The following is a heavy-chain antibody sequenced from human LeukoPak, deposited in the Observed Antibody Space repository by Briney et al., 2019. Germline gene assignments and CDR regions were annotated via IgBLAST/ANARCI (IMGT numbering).Heavy chain of an antibody. Sequence: SETLSLTCTVSGGTISSSSYYWDWIRQPPGKGLEWIGSIYYSGSTYYNPSLKSRVTISVDTSKNQFSLKLSSVTAADTAVYYCARRGYSYGWDYFDYWGQGTLVTVSS. CDR3: ARRGYSYGWDYFDY. V-gene: IGHV4-39*01. J-gene: IGHJ4*02. CDR1: GGTISSSSYY. CDR2: IYYSGST. D-gene: IGHD5-18*01.